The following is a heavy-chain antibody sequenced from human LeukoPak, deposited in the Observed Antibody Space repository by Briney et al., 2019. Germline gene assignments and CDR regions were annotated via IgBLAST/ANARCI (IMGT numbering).Heavy chain of an antibody. V-gene: IGHV3-53*01. CDR1: GIIVTSNY. J-gene: IGHJ5*02. CDR2: IDRGGSK. CDR3: AKDYRAHPMRPNWFDP. D-gene: IGHD1-26*01. Sequence: GGSPRLSCAASGIIVTSNYMNWVRQAPGKGLEWVSVIDRGGSKYYADSVKGRFTISRDNSKNTLYLQMNSLRAEDTAVYYCAKDYRAHPMRPNWFDPWGQGTLVTVSS.